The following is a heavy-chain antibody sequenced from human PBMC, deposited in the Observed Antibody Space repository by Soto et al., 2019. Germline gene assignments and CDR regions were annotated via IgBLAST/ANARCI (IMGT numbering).Heavy chain of an antibody. J-gene: IGHJ5*02. V-gene: IGHV3-21*01. CDR3: ARDAVEYSSSSPWFDP. D-gene: IGHD6-6*01. CDR2: ISSSSSYI. CDR1: GFTFSSYS. Sequence: GGSLRLSCAASGFTFSSYSMNWVRQAPGKGLEWVSSISSSSSYIYYADSVKGRFTISRDNAKNSLYLQMNSLRAEDTAVYYCARDAVEYSSSSPWFDPWGQGPLVTVSS.